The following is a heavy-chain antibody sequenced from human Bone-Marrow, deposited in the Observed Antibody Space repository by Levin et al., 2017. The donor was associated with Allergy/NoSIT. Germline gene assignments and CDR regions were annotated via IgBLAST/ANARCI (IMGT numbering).Heavy chain of an antibody. V-gene: IGHV4-59*01. Sequence: PSETLSLTCTVSGGSISSYYWSWIRQPPGKGLEWIGYIYYSGSTNYNPSLKSRVTISVDTSKNQFSLKLSSVTAADTAVYYCARDGVGFDPWGQGTLVTVSS. J-gene: IGHJ5*02. CDR3: ARDGVGFDP. CDR2: IYYSGST. CDR1: GGSISSYY.